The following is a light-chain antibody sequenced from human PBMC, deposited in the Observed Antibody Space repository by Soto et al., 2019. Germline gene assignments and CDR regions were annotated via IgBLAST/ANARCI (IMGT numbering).Light chain of an antibody. CDR3: QQYNTYPLT. CDR1: QSISTW. V-gene: IGKV1-5*03. Sequence: DIQMTQSPSTLSASVGDRVTITCRASQSISTWLAWYQQKPGKAPKLLIYKASNLEGGVPSRFSGSGSGTEFTITISSLQPDDSATYYCQQYNTYPLTFGGGTTVEIK. J-gene: IGKJ4*01. CDR2: KAS.